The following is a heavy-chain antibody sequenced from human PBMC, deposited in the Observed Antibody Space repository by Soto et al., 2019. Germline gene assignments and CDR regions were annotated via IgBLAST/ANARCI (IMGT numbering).Heavy chain of an antibody. J-gene: IGHJ6*02. V-gene: IGHV1-46*01. CDR2: INPSGGST. Sequence: ASVKVSCKASGYTFTSYYMHWVRQAPGQGLEWMGIINPSGGSTSYAQKYQSRVTMTRDTSTSTVNMEMSSMRSEDTAVYYCAREGVGATRNYDYYYGMDVWG. D-gene: IGHD1-26*01. CDR3: AREGVGATRNYDYYYGMDV. CDR1: GYTFTSYY.